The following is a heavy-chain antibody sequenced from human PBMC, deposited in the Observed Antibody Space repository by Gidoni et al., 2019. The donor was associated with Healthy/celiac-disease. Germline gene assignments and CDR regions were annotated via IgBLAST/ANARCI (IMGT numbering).Heavy chain of an antibody. CDR1: GFTFRSYA. V-gene: IGHV3-30-3*01. J-gene: IGHJ4*02. Sequence: QVQLVESGGGVVQPGRSLRLSCAASGFTFRSYAMHWVRQAPGKGLEWVAVISYDGSNKYYADSVKGRFTISRDNSKNTLYLQMNSLRAEDTAVYYCARADCTGGVCYFDYWGQGTLVTVSS. D-gene: IGHD2-8*02. CDR3: ARADCTGGVCYFDY. CDR2: ISYDGSNK.